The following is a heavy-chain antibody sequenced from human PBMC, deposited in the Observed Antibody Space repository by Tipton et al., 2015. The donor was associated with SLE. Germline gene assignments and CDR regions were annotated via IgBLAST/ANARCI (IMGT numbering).Heavy chain of an antibody. CDR3: ARVYPAMTGGYFDL. J-gene: IGHJ2*01. V-gene: IGHV4-59*01. D-gene: IGHD5-18*01. Sequence: TLSLTCSVSGGSISSSYWSWIRQPPGKGLEWIGYIYYSGSTNFNPSLKSRVTISVDTTKNKFSLKLTSVTAADTAVYYCARVYPAMTGGYFDLWGRGTLVTVSA. CDR2: IYYSGST. CDR1: GGSISSSY.